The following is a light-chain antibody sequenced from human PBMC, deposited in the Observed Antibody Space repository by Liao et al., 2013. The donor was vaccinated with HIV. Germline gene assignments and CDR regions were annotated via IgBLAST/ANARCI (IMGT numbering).Light chain of an antibody. CDR1: NIGSKS. J-gene: IGLJ1*01. CDR3: QVWDSSINFV. V-gene: IGLV3-21*01. CDR2: YDN. Sequence: SYELTQPPSVSVAPGKTARITCGGNNIGSKSVHWYQQKPGQAPVLVIYYDNDRPSGIPERFSGSSSGNTATLTISRVEAGDEADYYCQVWDSSINFVFGPGTKVTVL.